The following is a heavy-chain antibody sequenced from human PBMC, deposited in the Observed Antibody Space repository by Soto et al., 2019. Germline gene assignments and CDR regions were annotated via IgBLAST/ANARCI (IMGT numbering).Heavy chain of an antibody. D-gene: IGHD3-22*01. CDR1: GGSFSGHS. Sequence: SETLSLTCAVYGGSFSGHSRTWIRQSPGKGLEWIGDINHSGRVNYSPSLKSRVTISLDTSKNQFSLTLSAVTAADTAMYYCSTRAYDTNGYYRFDPWGQGTLVTVSS. CDR3: STRAYDTNGYYRFDP. J-gene: IGHJ5*01. V-gene: IGHV4-34*01. CDR2: INHSGRV.